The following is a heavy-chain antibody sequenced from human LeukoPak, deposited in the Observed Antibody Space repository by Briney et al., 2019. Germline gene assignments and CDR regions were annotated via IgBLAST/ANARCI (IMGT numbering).Heavy chain of an antibody. V-gene: IGHV1-18*01. CDR2: ISAYNGNT. CDR3: ARDQEGFDY. Sequence: VASVKVSCKASGYTFTSYGISWVRQAPGQGLEWMGWISAYNGNTNYAQKLQGRVTITADESTSTAYMELSSLRSEDTAVYYCARDQEGFDYWGQGTLVTVSS. CDR1: GYTFTSYG. J-gene: IGHJ4*02.